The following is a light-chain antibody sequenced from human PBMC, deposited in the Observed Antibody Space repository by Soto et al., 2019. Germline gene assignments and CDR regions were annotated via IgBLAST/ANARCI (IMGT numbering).Light chain of an antibody. CDR2: EVT. CDR3: SSYKSLNTLV. J-gene: IGLJ1*01. Sequence: QSALTQPASVSGSPGQSITISCTGGSSDIGGYNYVSWFQQHPGKAPKLMIYEVTNRPSGVSNRFSGSKSGSTASLTISVLQAEDEADYYGSSYKSLNTLVFGTGTKVTVL. CDR1: SSDIGGYNY. V-gene: IGLV2-14*01.